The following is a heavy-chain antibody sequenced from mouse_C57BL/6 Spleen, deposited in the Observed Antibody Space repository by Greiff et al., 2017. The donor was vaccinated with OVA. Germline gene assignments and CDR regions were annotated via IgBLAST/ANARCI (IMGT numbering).Heavy chain of an antibody. CDR3: ARDPDYGLDY. CDR1: GFTFSSYA. J-gene: IGHJ2*01. V-gene: IGHV5-4*01. CDR2: ISDGGSYT. Sequence: EVMLVESGGGLVKPGGSLKLSCAASGFTFSSYAMSWVRQTPEKRLEWVATISDGGSYTYYPDNVKGRFTISRDNAKNNLYLQMSHLKSEDTAMYYCARDPDYGLDYWGQGTTLTVSS. D-gene: IGHD2-4*01.